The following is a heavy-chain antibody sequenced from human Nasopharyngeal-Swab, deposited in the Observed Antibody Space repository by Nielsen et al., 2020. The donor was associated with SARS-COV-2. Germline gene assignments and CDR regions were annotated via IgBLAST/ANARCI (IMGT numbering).Heavy chain of an antibody. J-gene: IGHJ3*02. V-gene: IGHV1-2*06. CDR1: GYTFTGYY. CDR3: AAWWELSAFDI. D-gene: IGHD1-26*01. CDR2: INPNSGGT. Sequence: ASVKVSCKASGYTFTGYYMHWVRQAPGQGLEWMGRINPNSGGTNYAQKYQGRVTMTRDTSISTAYMELSRLRSDDTAVYYCAAWWELSAFDIWGQGTMVTVSS.